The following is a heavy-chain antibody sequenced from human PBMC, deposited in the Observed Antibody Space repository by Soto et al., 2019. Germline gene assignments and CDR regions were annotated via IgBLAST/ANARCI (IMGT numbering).Heavy chain of an antibody. D-gene: IGHD3-22*01. CDR1: GGSINSYY. CDR3: AREFAVYYDSSGAFQH. V-gene: IGHV4-59*01. J-gene: IGHJ1*01. Sequence: SETLSLTCTVSGGSINSYYWSWIRQPPGKGLEWIGYIYYSGSTNYNPSLKSRVTISVDTSKNQFSLKLSSVTAADTAVYYCAREFAVYYDSSGAFQHWGQGTLVTVSS. CDR2: IYYSGST.